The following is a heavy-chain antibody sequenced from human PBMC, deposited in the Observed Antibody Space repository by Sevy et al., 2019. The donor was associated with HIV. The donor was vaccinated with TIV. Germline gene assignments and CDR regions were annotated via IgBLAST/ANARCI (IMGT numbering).Heavy chain of an antibody. Sequence: ASVKVSCKVSGYTLTQLSMHWVRQAPGKGLEWMGSFDPEDGKTVNAQKFQGRVTMTDETSTEIAYMELSSLRYEDTAMYYCATTKDYYDSSGSPFDYWGQGTLVTVSS. CDR3: ATTKDYYDSSGSPFDY. CDR2: FDPEDGKT. CDR1: GYTLTQLS. J-gene: IGHJ4*02. D-gene: IGHD3-22*01. V-gene: IGHV1-24*01.